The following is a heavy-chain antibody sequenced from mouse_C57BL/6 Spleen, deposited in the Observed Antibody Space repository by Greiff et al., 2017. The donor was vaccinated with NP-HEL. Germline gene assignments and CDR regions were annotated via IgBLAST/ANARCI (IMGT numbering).Heavy chain of an antibody. J-gene: IGHJ4*01. CDR3: TRDYPYAMDY. CDR2: IRLKSDNYAT. V-gene: IGHV6-3*01. CDR1: GFTFSNYW. Sequence: EVKVEESGGGLVQPGGSMKLSCVASGFTFSNYWMNWVRQSPEKGLEWVAQIRLKSDNYATHYAESVKGRFTISRDDSKSSVYLQMNNLRAEDTGIYYCTRDYPYAMDYWGQGTSVTVSS. D-gene: IGHD2-4*01.